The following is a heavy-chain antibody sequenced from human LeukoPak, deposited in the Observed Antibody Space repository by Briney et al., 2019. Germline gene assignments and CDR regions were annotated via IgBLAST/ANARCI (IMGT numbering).Heavy chain of an antibody. CDR3: AKDLLRSSSWYTTIGLGMDV. V-gene: IGHV3-23*01. CDR2: ISGSGGST. Sequence: GGPLRLSCAASGFTFSSYAMSWVRQAPGKGLEWVSAISGSGGSTYYADSVKGRFTISRDNSKNTLYLQMNSLRAEDTAVYYCAKDLLRSSSWYTTIGLGMDVWGQGTTVTVSS. D-gene: IGHD6-13*01. J-gene: IGHJ6*02. CDR1: GFTFSSYA.